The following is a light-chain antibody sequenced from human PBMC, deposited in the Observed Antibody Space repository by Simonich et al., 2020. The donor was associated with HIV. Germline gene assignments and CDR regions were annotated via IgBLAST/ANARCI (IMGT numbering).Light chain of an antibody. Sequence: QTVVTQEPSFSVSPGGTVTLTCGLRSGSVSTSYYPSWYQQTPGQAPRTLIYSPNTRSFGVPDRFSGSILGNKAALTITGAQADDESDYYCVLYMGSGISVFGGGTKLTVL. CDR3: VLYMGSGISV. J-gene: IGLJ2*01. CDR1: SGSVSTSYY. V-gene: IGLV8-61*01. CDR2: SPN.